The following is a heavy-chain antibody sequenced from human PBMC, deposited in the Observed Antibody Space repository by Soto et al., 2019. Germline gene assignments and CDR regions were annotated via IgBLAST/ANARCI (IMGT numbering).Heavy chain of an antibody. Sequence: QVQLQESGPGLVKPSETLSLTCTVSGGSISSYYSSWIRQPPGKGLEWIGYIYYSGRTNYNPSLKSRVTLSVDASRNPFSLKLSSVTAADTGVYYCARASCISTSCYACELGFAYWGQGTLVTVSS. J-gene: IGHJ4*02. CDR1: GGSISSYY. D-gene: IGHD2-2*01. V-gene: IGHV4-59*01. CDR3: ARASCISTSCYACELGFAY. CDR2: IYYSGRT.